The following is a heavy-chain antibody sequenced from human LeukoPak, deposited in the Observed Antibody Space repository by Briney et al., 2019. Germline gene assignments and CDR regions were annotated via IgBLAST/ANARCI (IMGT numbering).Heavy chain of an antibody. V-gene: IGHV1-69*05. Sequence: SVKVSCKASGGTFSSYAISWVRQAPGQGLEWMGGIIPIFGTANYAQKFQGRVTITTDESTSTAYMELSSLRSEDTAVCYCARGGPTVTGYYYMDVWGKGTTVTVSS. D-gene: IGHD4-11*01. CDR1: GGTFSSYA. J-gene: IGHJ6*03. CDR3: ARGGPTVTGYYYMDV. CDR2: IIPIFGTA.